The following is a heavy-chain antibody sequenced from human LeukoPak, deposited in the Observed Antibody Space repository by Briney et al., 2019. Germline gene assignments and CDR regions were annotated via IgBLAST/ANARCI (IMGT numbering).Heavy chain of an antibody. Sequence: GGSLRLSCAASGFTFSSSAMSWVRQAPGRGLEWVSAISNNGGYTYYADSVQGRFTISRDNSKSTLCLQMNSLRAEDTAVYYCAKQLGYCSDGSCYFPYWGQGTLVTVSS. CDR1: GFTFSSSA. V-gene: IGHV3-23*01. CDR2: ISNNGGYT. J-gene: IGHJ4*02. D-gene: IGHD2-15*01. CDR3: AKQLGYCSDGSCYFPY.